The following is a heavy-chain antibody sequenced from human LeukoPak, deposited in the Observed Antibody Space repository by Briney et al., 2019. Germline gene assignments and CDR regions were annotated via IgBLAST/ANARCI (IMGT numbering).Heavy chain of an antibody. CDR1: GFIVSTNY. CDR3: AREKGIL. Sequence: PGGSLRLSCAASGFIVSTNYMNWVRQAPGKGREWVSVIYSGGSTDCADSVKGRFTISRDNSKNTPYLQVNSLRAEDTAMYYCAREKGILWGQGTLVTVSS. V-gene: IGHV3-53*01. J-gene: IGHJ4*02. CDR2: IYSGGST.